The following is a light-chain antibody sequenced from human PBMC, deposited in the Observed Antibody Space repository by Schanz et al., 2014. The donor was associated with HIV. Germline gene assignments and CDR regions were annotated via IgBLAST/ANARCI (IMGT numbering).Light chain of an antibody. Sequence: QSVLTQPPSVSGAPGQGVTISCTGSSSNIGAGYDVHWYQVFPDRAPQLLIYTNTNRPSGVPDRFSASKSGTSASLAITGLQAEDEADYYCQSYDTHLGAVMFGGGTQLTVL. CDR2: TNT. CDR1: SSNIGAGYD. CDR3: QSYDTHLGAVM. J-gene: IGLJ3*02. V-gene: IGLV1-40*01.